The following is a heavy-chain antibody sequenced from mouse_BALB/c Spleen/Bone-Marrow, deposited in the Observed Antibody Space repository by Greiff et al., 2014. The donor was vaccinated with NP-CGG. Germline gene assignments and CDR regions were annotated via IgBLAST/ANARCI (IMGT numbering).Heavy chain of an antibody. D-gene: IGHD4-1*01. CDR3: ARDWDPFAY. CDR2: ILPGSGST. CDR1: SYTFSSYW. J-gene: IGHJ3*01. Sequence: VQLQQSGAELMKPGASVKISCKATSYTFSSYWIEWVKQRPGHGLEWIGEILPGSGSTNYNEKFKGKATFTADTSSNTAYMQLSSLTSEDSAVYYCARDWDPFAYWGQGTLVTVSA. V-gene: IGHV1-9*01.